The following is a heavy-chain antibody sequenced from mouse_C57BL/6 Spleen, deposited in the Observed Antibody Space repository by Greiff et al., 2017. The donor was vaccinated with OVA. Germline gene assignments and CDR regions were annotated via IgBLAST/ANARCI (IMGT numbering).Heavy chain of an antibody. V-gene: IGHV1-62-2*01. CDR1: GYTFTEYT. J-gene: IGHJ2*01. CDR2: FYPGSGSI. CDR3: ARHESGYYYGSSYFDY. D-gene: IGHD1-1*01. Sequence: LVESGAELVKPGASVKLSCKASGYTFTEYTIHWVKQRSGQGLEWIGWFYPGSGSIKYNEKFKDKATLTADKSSSTVYMELSRLTSEDSAVYFCARHESGYYYGSSYFDYWGQGTTLTVSS.